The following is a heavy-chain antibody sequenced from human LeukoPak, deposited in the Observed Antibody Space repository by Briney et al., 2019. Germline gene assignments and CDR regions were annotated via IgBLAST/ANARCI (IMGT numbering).Heavy chain of an antibody. CDR3: ARVRLMRGYYFDH. D-gene: IGHD2-8*01. CDR1: GFTVSSNY. Sequence: GGSLRLSCAASGFTVSSNYMSWVRQAPGKGLEWVSVIYSGGSTYYADSVKGRFTISRDNSKNTLYLQMNSLSDEDTAVYYCARVRLMRGYYFDHWGQGTLVTVSS. V-gene: IGHV3-66*01. CDR2: IYSGGST. J-gene: IGHJ4*02.